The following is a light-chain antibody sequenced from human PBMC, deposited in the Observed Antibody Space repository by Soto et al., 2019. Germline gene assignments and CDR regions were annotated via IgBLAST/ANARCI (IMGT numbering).Light chain of an antibody. CDR1: QSVSSN. CDR3: QQYNNWPPLT. V-gene: IGKV3-15*01. Sequence: EIVMTQSPATLSVSPGERATLSCRASQSVSSNLAWYQQKPGLAPRLLIYGASTRATGIPARFSGSGSGAEFTLTISSLQSEDFAVYYCQQYNNWPPLTFGPGTKVDSK. J-gene: IGKJ3*01. CDR2: GAS.